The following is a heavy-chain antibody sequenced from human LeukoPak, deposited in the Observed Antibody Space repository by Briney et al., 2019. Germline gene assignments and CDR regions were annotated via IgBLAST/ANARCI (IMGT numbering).Heavy chain of an antibody. CDR1: GFTFSSYA. D-gene: IGHD5-18*01. CDR2: ISSSSSTI. Sequence: HPGGSLRLSCAASGFTFSSYAMSWVRQAPGKGLEWVSYISSSSSTIYYADSVKGRFTISRDDAKNTVYLQMNNLRAEDTAVYYCARASTLAAMVPYGMDVWGQGTTVTVSS. V-gene: IGHV3-48*04. J-gene: IGHJ6*02. CDR3: ARASTLAAMVPYGMDV.